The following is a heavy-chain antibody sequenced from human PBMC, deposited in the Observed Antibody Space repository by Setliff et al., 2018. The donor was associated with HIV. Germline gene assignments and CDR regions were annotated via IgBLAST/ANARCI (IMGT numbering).Heavy chain of an antibody. D-gene: IGHD3-10*01. J-gene: IGHJ6*04. CDR1: GGSFSAYY. CDR3: ASGSGTMDV. Sequence: PSETLSLTCAVYGGSFSAYYWSWIRQPPGKGLEWIGEINHSGSTNYNPSLKSRVTISVDTSKNQVSLKLSSVTAADTAVYYCASGSGTMDVWGKGTTVTVSS. CDR2: INHSGST. V-gene: IGHV4-34*01.